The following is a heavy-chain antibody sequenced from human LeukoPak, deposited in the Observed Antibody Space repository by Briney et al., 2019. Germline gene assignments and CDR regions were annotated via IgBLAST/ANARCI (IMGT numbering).Heavy chain of an antibody. CDR3: VRDHAYAFDI. J-gene: IGHJ3*02. V-gene: IGHV3-48*01. CDR1: GFTFSYYS. Sequence: GGSLRLSCVASGFTFSYYSMNWARQAPGKGLEGISYIRSSDGTVSYADSVKGRFTISTDTAKSSLFLQMNGLSADDTAVYYCVRDHAYAFDIWGQGTMVTVSS. CDR2: IRSSDGTV.